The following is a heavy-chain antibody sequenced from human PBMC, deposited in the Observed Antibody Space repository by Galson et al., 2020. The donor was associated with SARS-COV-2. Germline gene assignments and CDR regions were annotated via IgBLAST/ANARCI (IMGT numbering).Heavy chain of an antibody. CDR1: GFTFSSYG. CDR3: ARVGDTSGWFFDL. Sequence: GESLKISCAASGFTFSSYGMHWVRQAPGKGLEWVAVIWSDGSNKFSADSVKGRFTISRDNSENTLFLQMNSLRVEDTAVYYCARVGDTSGWFFDLWGQGTLVTVSS. D-gene: IGHD6-19*01. J-gene: IGHJ4*02. CDR2: IWSDGSNK. V-gene: IGHV3-33*01.